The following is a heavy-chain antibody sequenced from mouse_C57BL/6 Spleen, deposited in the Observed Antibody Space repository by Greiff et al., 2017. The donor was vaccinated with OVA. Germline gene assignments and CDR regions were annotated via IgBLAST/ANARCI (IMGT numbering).Heavy chain of an antibody. CDR3: ARESCAY. CDR2: INPGSGGT. V-gene: IGHV1-54*01. CDR1: GYAFTNYL. Sequence: QVQLKESGAELVRPGTSVKVSCKASGYAFTNYLIEWVKQRPGQGLEWIGVINPGSGGTNYNEKFKGKATLTADKSSSTAYMQLSSLTSEDSAVYFCARESCAYWGQGTLVTVSA. J-gene: IGHJ3*01.